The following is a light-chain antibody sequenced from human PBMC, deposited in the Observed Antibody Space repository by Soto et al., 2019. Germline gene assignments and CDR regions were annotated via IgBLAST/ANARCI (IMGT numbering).Light chain of an antibody. V-gene: IGKV1-33*01. CDR1: QDINNY. CDR3: QHYDEIPPLT. Sequence: DIQMTQSPSSLSASVGDRVTITCQASQDINNYLNWYQQKPGKAPKLLIYAASNLETGVPSRFTGSGSGTDFTFTITSLQPEDIATYYCQHYDEIPPLTFGPGTKVDL. CDR2: AAS. J-gene: IGKJ3*01.